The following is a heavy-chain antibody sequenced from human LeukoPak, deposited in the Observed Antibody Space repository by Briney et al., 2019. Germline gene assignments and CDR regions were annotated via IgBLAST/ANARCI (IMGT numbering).Heavy chain of an antibody. CDR3: TRDPNGDYVGAFDF. CDR2: ISSDGDST. J-gene: IGHJ3*01. Sequence: GGSLRLSCAASGFSFNSYAMQWVRQAPGKGLEYVSGISSDGDSTYYANSVKGRFIISRDNSKNMLYLQMGSLRVEDTAVYYCTRDPNGDYVGAFDFWDQGTLVIVSS. CDR1: GFSFNSYA. D-gene: IGHD4-17*01. V-gene: IGHV3-64*01.